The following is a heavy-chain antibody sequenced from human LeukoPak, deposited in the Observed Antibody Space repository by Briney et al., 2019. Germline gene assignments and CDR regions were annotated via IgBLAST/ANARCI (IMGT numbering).Heavy chain of an antibody. CDR3: AKGVSGSGSYYNTPLDY. J-gene: IGHJ4*02. V-gene: IGHV3-23*01. D-gene: IGHD3-10*01. CDR1: GFTFSSYA. CDR2: ISGSGSGT. Sequence: GGSLRLSCAASGFTFSSYAMSWVRQVPGKGLEWVSGISGSGSGTNYADSVAGRFTISRDNSKNTLYLQMNNLRADDTAVYYCAKGVSGSGSYYNTPLDYWGQGTVVTVSS.